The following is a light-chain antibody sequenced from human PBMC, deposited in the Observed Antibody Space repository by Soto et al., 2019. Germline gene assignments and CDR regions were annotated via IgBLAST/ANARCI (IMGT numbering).Light chain of an antibody. CDR1: QSISSY. CDR3: QQRRNWPLT. Sequence: EIVLTQSPATLSLSPGERATISCRASQSISSYLAWYQQKPGKPPRLLIYDASNRATGIPARFSGSGSGTDFTLTISSLEPEEFAVYYCQQRRNWPLTFGGGTKVEIK. V-gene: IGKV3-11*01. J-gene: IGKJ4*01. CDR2: DAS.